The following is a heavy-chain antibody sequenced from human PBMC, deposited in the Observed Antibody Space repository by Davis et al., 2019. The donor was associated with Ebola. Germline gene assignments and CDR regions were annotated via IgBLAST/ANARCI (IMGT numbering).Heavy chain of an antibody. V-gene: IGHV3-23*01. Sequence: PGGSLRLSCAASGFTFSSYAMSWVRQAPGKGLEWVSAISGSGGSTYYADSVKGRFTISRDNSKNTLYLQMNSLRADDTAVYYCAREGISSGRAGSFDYWGQGTLVTVAS. D-gene: IGHD6-19*01. CDR1: GFTFSSYA. CDR2: ISGSGGST. CDR3: AREGISSGRAGSFDY. J-gene: IGHJ4*02.